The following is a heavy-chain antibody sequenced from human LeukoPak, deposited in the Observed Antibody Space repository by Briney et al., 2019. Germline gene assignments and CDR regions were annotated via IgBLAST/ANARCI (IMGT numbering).Heavy chain of an antibody. CDR1: GFTVSSNY. J-gene: IGHJ4*02. CDR3: ARWADIVATTNPLTVSYFDY. CDR2: IYSGGST. V-gene: IGHV3-66*01. D-gene: IGHD5-12*01. Sequence: GGSLRLSCAASGFTVSSNYMSWVRQAPGKGLEWVSVIYSGGSTYYADSVKGRFTISRDNSKNTLYLQMNSLRAEDTAVYYCARWADIVATTNPLTVSYFDYWGQGTLVTVSS.